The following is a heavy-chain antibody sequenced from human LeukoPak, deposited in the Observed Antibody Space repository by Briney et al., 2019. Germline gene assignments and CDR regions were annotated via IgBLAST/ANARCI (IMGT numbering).Heavy chain of an antibody. CDR2: INPSGGST. V-gene: IGHV1-46*01. J-gene: IGHJ6*02. D-gene: IGHD6-6*01. CDR3: AREQGSSSSGRYGLDV. CDR1: GYTFISYY. Sequence: GASVKVSCKASGYTFISYYIHWVRQAPGQGLEWMGIINPSGGSTSYAQKFQGRVTMTRDTSTSTVYMELSSLGSEDTAVYYCAREQGSSSSGRYGLDVWGQGTTVTVSS.